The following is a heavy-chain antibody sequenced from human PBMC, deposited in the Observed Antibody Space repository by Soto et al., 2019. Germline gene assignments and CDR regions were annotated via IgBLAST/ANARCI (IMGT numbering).Heavy chain of an antibody. J-gene: IGHJ6*02. V-gene: IGHV3-30-3*01. CDR1: GFNFNKYA. CDR2: TSFDGTDK. CDR3: ARDINYYARSGYSHRGMDV. Sequence: QVQLVESGGGVVQPGRSLRLFCAASGFNFNKYAMHWVRQAPGKGLEWVAVTSFDGTDKYSDSVRGRLTISRDNSKNTVELQVNSLTTEDTAVYFCARDINYYARSGYSHRGMDVWGQGTTVTVSS. D-gene: IGHD3-22*01.